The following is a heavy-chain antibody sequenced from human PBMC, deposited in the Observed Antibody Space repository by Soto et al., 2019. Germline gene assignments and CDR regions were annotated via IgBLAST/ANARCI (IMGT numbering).Heavy chain of an antibody. CDR2: IHVGDGNT. V-gene: IGHV1-3*01. D-gene: IGHD5-18*01. CDR3: ATSWRHLWFFSY. Sequence: ASVKVSCKASGNTFTTYAMHWVRQAPGQRPEWMGWIHVGDGNTKYSQKFQARVTITWETSARTAYMQLSSLRSEDTAVYYCATSWRHLWFFSYWGQGTVGTVS. J-gene: IGHJ4*02. CDR1: GNTFTTYA.